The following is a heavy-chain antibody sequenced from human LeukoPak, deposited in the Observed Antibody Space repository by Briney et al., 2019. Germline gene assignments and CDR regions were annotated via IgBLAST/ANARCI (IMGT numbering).Heavy chain of an antibody. J-gene: IGHJ4*02. D-gene: IGHD3-16*01. CDR2: IYFSGTA. Sequence: SETLSLTCTVSGGSISNYYWSWLRQPPGKGLEWIGYIYFSGTANINPSLKSRVTISVDTSKNQFSLKLSSVTAADTAVYYCAGGEINFDYWGQGTLVTVSS. CDR1: GGSISNYY. V-gene: IGHV4-59*12. CDR3: AGGEINFDY.